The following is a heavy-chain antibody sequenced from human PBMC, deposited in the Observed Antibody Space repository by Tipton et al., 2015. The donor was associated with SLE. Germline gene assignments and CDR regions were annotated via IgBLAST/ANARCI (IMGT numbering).Heavy chain of an antibody. CDR1: GGSISSGTHS. CDR2: FFHSGST. D-gene: IGHD2-15*01. V-gene: IGHV4-30-2*01. CDR3: ARSGLRRINEGHMDV. Sequence: TLSLTCAVSGGSISSGTHSWSWIRQPPGKGLEWLGYFFHSGSTYYNPSLKGRVTLTADRSKNQFSLKLTSVTAADTAVYYCARSGLRRINEGHMDVWGQGTTVTVSS. J-gene: IGHJ6*02.